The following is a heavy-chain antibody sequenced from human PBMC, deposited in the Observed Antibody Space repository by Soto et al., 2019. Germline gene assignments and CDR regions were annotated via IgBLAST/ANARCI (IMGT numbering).Heavy chain of an antibody. J-gene: IGHJ4*02. D-gene: IGHD6-6*01. Sequence: GGSLRLSCAASGFTFSSYGMHWVRQAPGKGLEWVAVIWYDGSNKYYADSVKGRFTISRDNSKNTLYLQMNSLRAEDTAVYYCAREGSIAAPFDYWGQGXLVTVSS. CDR3: AREGSIAAPFDY. CDR1: GFTFSSYG. CDR2: IWYDGSNK. V-gene: IGHV3-33*01.